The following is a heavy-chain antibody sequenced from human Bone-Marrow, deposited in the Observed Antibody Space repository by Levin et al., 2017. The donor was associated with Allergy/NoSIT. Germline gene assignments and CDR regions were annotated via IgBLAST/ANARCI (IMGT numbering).Heavy chain of an antibody. CDR1: GFTFSSYA. V-gene: IGHV3-23*01. Sequence: GGSLRLSCAASGFTFSSYAMSWVRQAPGKGLEWVSAISGSGGSTYYADSVKGRFTISRDNSKNTLYLQMNSLRAEDTAVYYCAKVTNTGYTVRRDMVVVPAAHWGQGTLVTVSS. J-gene: IGHJ4*02. D-gene: IGHD2-2*01. CDR2: ISGSGGST. CDR3: AKVTNTGYTVRRDMVVVPAAH.